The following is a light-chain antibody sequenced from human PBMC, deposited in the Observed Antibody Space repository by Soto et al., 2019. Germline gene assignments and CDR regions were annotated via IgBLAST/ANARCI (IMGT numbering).Light chain of an antibody. CDR3: LRYDNWPPT. CDR1: QSVGSD. CDR2: SAS. Sequence: EIVMTQSPATQSVSPGETATLSCRASQSVGSDLAWYQQKPGQSPRLLIYSASTRATGIPARFSGSGFGTEFSLIISSLQSEDFALYFCLRYDNWPPTFGQGTRVEIK. V-gene: IGKV3-15*01. J-gene: IGKJ1*01.